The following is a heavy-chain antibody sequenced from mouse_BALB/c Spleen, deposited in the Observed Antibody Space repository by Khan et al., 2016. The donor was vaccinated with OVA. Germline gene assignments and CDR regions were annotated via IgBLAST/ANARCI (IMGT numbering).Heavy chain of an antibody. Sequence: VQLKQSGPELVKPGASVKMSCKASGYTFTSYVIHWVKQKPGQGLEWIGYINPYNDGTKYNEKFKGKATLTSDKPSSTAYMEFSSLTSEDSAGYYCARGTYYGNPYAMDYWGQGTSVTVSS. J-gene: IGHJ4*01. D-gene: IGHD2-10*01. CDR2: INPYNDGT. CDR3: ARGTYYGNPYAMDY. CDR1: GYTFTSYV. V-gene: IGHV1S136*01.